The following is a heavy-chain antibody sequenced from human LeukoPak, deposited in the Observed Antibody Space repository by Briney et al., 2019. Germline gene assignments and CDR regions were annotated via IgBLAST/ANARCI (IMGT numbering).Heavy chain of an antibody. CDR2: ISYDGGNK. Sequence: GGSLRLSCAASGFILSYYAMHWVRQAPGKGLEWVAVISYDGGNKYYADSVKGRFTISRDISKNTLYLQMNSLRAEDTAMYYCARSIDGYNYFDYWGQGTLVTVSS. V-gene: IGHV3-30-3*01. J-gene: IGHJ4*02. D-gene: IGHD5-24*01. CDR1: GFILSYYA. CDR3: ARSIDGYNYFDY.